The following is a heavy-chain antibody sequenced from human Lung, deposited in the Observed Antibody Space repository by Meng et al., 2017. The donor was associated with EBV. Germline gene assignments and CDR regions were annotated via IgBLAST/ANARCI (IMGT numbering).Heavy chain of an antibody. V-gene: IGHV7-4-1*02. CDR2: INTHTGNP. CDR3: ARGGNFDP. D-gene: IGHD2/OR15-2a*01. CDR1: GYTFTSYG. Sequence: QVQRVQSGAEGKKPGASVKVSCKASGYTFTSYGISWVRQAPGQGLEWMGWINTHTGNPTYGQGFTGRFVLSSDTSVSTANLQISSLKAEDTAVYYCARGGNFDPWGQGTLVTVSS. J-gene: IGHJ5*02.